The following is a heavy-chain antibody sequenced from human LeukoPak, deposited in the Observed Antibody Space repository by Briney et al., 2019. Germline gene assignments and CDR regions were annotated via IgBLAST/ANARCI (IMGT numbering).Heavy chain of an antibody. Sequence: GGSLRLSCAASGFTFSTYSMNWVRQAPGKGLEWVSSISTSSIYIYYADSVKGRFAISRDNAKNSLYLQMNSLRAEDTAVYYCARGPSGYHNTGGQGTLVTVSS. D-gene: IGHD5-12*01. CDR3: ARGPSGYHNT. J-gene: IGHJ4*02. CDR1: GFTFSTYS. V-gene: IGHV3-21*01. CDR2: ISTSSIYI.